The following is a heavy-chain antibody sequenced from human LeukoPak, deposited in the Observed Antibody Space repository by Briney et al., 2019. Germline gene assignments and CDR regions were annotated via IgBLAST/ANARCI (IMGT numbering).Heavy chain of an antibody. V-gene: IGHV3-21*04. Sequence: KPGGSLRLSCAASGFTFSIYSMNGVRQAPGKALEGVSSISSSSSYIYYADSVKGRFTISRDNAKNSLYLQMNSLRAEDTAVYYCARDGNDILTGYWLEDYYYGMDVWGQGTTVTVSS. D-gene: IGHD3-9*01. CDR2: ISSSSSYI. CDR1: GFTFSIYS. J-gene: IGHJ6*02. CDR3: ARDGNDILTGYWLEDYYYGMDV.